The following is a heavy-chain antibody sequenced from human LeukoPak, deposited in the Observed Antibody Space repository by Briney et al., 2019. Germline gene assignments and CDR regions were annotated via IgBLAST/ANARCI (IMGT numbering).Heavy chain of an antibody. V-gene: IGHV3-30-3*01. CDR1: GFTFSSYA. CDR2: ISYDGSNK. J-gene: IGHJ4*02. Sequence: PGGSLRLSCAASGFTFSSYAMHWVRQAPGKGLEWVAVISYDGSNKYYADSVKGRFTISRDNSKNTPYLQMNSLRAEDTAVYYCARGDLRAYGDYTGDYFDYWGQGTLVTVSS. D-gene: IGHD4-17*01. CDR3: ARGDLRAYGDYTGDYFDY.